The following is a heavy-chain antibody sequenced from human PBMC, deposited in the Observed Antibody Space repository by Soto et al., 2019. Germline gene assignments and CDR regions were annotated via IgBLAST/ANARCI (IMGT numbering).Heavy chain of an antibody. CDR2: ISGSDGNT. V-gene: IGHV3-23*01. CDR3: AKDTSNNSFPRFDP. D-gene: IGHD1-1*01. CDR1: GITFPSYA. J-gene: IGHJ5*02. Sequence: PGGSLRLSCTASGITFPSYAMSGVRKAPGKGLEWMSAISGSDGNTYYADSVKGRFTISRDNSKNTLYLQRNSLRAEDTAVYYCAKDTSNNSFPRFDPWGQGTLVTVSS.